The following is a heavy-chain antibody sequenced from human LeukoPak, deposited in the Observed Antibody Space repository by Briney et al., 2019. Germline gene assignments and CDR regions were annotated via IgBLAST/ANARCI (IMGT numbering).Heavy chain of an antibody. CDR2: INHSGST. V-gene: IGHV4-34*01. CDR1: GGSFSGYY. Sequence: PSETLSLTCAVYGGSFSGYYWSWIRQPPGKGLEWIGEINHSGSTNYNPSLKSRVTISVDTSKNQFSLKLSSVTAADTAVYYCVRGVRQCSGGSCYQYYYYYYMDVWGKGTTVTVSS. CDR3: VRGVRQCSGGSCYQYYYYYYMDV. J-gene: IGHJ6*03. D-gene: IGHD2-15*01.